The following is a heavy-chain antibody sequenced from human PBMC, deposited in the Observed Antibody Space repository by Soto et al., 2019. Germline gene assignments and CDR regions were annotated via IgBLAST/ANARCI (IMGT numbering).Heavy chain of an antibody. CDR2: ISGSGGST. V-gene: IGHV3-23*01. CDR3: AKEEPAVITPCFDY. CDR1: GFTFGDYY. Sequence: GGSLRLSCAASGFTFGDYYMSWIRQAPGKGLEWVSAISGSGGSTYYADSVKGRFTISRDNSKNTLYLQMNSLRAEDTAVYYCAKEEPAVITPCFDYWGQGTLVTVSS. D-gene: IGHD3-22*01. J-gene: IGHJ4*02.